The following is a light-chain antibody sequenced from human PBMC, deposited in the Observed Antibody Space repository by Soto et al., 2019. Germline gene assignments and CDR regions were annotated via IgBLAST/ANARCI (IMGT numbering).Light chain of an antibody. CDR3: QQRSNWPPLT. V-gene: IGKV3-11*01. Sequence: EIVLTQSPATLSLSPGERATLSCRASQSLSTYLAWYQQKPGQPPRLLIYDASNRSTGVPARFSGSGSGTDFTLLISSLEPEDSAVYFCQQRSNWPPLTFGGGTKVEIK. J-gene: IGKJ4*01. CDR1: QSLSTY. CDR2: DAS.